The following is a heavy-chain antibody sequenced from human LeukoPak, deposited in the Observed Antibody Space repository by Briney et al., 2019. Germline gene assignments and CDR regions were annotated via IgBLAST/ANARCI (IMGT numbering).Heavy chain of an antibody. CDR2: INTEGTST. J-gene: IGHJ6*03. CDR3: ARDYDLYYMDV. D-gene: IGHD3-3*01. Sequence: GGSLRLSCAASRFTFRSYWMHWVRQAPGKGLVWFSRINTEGTSTTYADFVKGRFTISRDNAKNTLYLQMNSLRAEDTAVYYCARDYDLYYMDVWGKGTTVTVSS. V-gene: IGHV3-74*01. CDR1: RFTFRSYW.